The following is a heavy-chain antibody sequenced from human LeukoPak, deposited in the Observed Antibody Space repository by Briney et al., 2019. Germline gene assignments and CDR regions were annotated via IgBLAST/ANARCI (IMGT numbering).Heavy chain of an antibody. CDR3: ATVTPADAFDI. Sequence: ASVKVSCKASGGTFSSYAISWVRQAPGQGLEWMGWISAYNGNTNYAQKLQGRVTMTTDTSTSTAYMELRSLRSDDTAVYYCATVTPADAFDIWGQGTMVTVSS. CDR1: GGTFSSYA. D-gene: IGHD2-15*01. CDR2: ISAYNGNT. V-gene: IGHV1-18*01. J-gene: IGHJ3*02.